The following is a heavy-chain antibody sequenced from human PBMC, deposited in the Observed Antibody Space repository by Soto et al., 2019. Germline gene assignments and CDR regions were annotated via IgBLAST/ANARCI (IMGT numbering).Heavy chain of an antibody. D-gene: IGHD1-26*01. Sequence: GGSLRLSCAASGFSLSDYWMHWVRQAPGEGLVWLSRITRDGSSTNYADSVKGRFTISRDNAKNTLYLQMNSLRGEDTAVYYCAICALGGSFAIFDYWGQGTLVTVSS. J-gene: IGHJ4*02. CDR1: GFSLSDYW. CDR2: ITRDGSST. V-gene: IGHV3-74*01. CDR3: AICALGGSFAIFDY.